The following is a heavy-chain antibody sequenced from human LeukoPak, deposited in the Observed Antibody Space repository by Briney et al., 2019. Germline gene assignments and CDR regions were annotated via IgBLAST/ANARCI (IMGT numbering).Heavy chain of an antibody. J-gene: IGHJ4*02. D-gene: IGHD2-8*02. CDR2: INGDGRST. Sequence: PGGSLRLSCAASGFTFSSYWMHWVRQAPGKGLVPVSRINGDGRSTSYADSVKGRFTISRDNAENTVYLQMNSLRAEDTAVYYCVREMYRRYGRHDYWGQGTLVTVSS. CDR1: GFTFSSYW. V-gene: IGHV3-74*01. CDR3: VREMYRRYGRHDY.